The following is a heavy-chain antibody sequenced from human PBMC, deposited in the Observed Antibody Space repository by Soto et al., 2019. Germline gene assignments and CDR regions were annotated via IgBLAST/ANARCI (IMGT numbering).Heavy chain of an antibody. J-gene: IGHJ6*02. D-gene: IGHD5-12*01. Sequence: GGSLRLSCAAAGFTFSRYAMHWVRQAPGKGLEWVAVISYDGSNKYYADSVKGRFTISRDNSKNTLYLQMNSLRAEDTAVYYCARDFKRGYRCYDFGRYYYYYGMDVWGQGTTVTVSS. CDR3: ARDFKRGYRCYDFGRYYYYYGMDV. V-gene: IGHV3-30-3*01. CDR2: ISYDGSNK. CDR1: GFTFSRYA.